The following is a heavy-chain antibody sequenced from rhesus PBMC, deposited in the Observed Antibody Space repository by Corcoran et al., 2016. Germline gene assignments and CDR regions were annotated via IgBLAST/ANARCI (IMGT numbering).Heavy chain of an antibody. Sequence: QVQLQESGPGVVKPSETLSLTCAVSGYSISSGYDWSWIRQPPGKGLELIGYIYGSSVSTNYNPSLKNRVTISKDTTKNQFSLKLGSVTAADTDVYYCARGGDTAAAFDYWGQGVLVTVSS. CDR1: GYSISSGYD. J-gene: IGHJ4*01. D-gene: IGHD5-42*01. CDR3: ARGGDTAAAFDY. CDR2: IYGSSVST. V-gene: IGHV4-76*01.